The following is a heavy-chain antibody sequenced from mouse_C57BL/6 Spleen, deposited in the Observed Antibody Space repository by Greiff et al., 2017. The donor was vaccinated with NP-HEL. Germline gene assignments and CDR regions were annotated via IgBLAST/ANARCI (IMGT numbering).Heavy chain of an antibody. D-gene: IGHD1-1*01. CDR2: IYPGDGDT. Sequence: QVQLQQSGPELVKPGASVKISCKASGYEFSSSWMNWVKQRPGKGLEWIGRIYPGDGDTTYNGKFKGTATLTADKSSSTSYIQHISLTSEDSAVYFCARDYGSSLDYWGQGTTLTVSS. V-gene: IGHV1-82*01. J-gene: IGHJ2*01. CDR3: ARDYGSSLDY. CDR1: GYEFSSSW.